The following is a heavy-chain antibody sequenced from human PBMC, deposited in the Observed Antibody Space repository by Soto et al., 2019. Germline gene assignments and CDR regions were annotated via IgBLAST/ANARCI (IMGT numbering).Heavy chain of an antibody. CDR1: GGSFSGYY. D-gene: IGHD2-15*01. CDR2: INHSGST. J-gene: IGHJ5*02. Sequence: SETLSLTCAVYGGSFSGYYWSLIRQPPGKGLEWIGEINHSGSTNYNPSLKSRVTISVDTSKNQFSLKLSSVTAADTAVYYCARCSVENWFDPWGQGTLVTVSS. V-gene: IGHV4-34*01. CDR3: ARCSVENWFDP.